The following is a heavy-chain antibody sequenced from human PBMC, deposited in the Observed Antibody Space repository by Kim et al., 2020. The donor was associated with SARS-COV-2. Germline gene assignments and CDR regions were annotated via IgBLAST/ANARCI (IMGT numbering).Heavy chain of an antibody. CDR2: IYYSGST. CDR1: GGSISSGDYY. D-gene: IGHD2-2*01. Sequence: SETLSLTCTVSGGSISSGDYYWSWIRQPPGKGLEWIGYIYYSGSTYYNPSLKSRVTISVDTSKNQFSLKLSSVTAADTAVYYCAIGTPAGAFDIWGQGTMVTVSS. CDR3: AIGTPAGAFDI. J-gene: IGHJ3*02. V-gene: IGHV4-30-4*01.